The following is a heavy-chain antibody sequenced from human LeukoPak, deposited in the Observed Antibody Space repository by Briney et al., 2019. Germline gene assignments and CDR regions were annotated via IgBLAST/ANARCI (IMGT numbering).Heavy chain of an antibody. D-gene: IGHD6-19*01. CDR1: GFXVSSKY. Sequence: GGSLRLSCAASGFXVSSKYMSWVRQAPGKGLEWVSVIYTGETTYYADSLKGRFAISRDNSKNTLYLQMDGLRVEDTAVYYCAKVGAVAAVENWGQGTLVTVSS. J-gene: IGHJ4*02. CDR3: AKVGAVAAVEN. V-gene: IGHV3-66*01. CDR2: IYTGETT.